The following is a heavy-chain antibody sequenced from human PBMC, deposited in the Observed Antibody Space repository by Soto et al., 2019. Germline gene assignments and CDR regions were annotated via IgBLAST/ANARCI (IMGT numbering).Heavy chain of an antibody. Sequence: SLRLSRAAYGLNFSRSSMNWVRQAPGKGLEWVASISTSSNLIYYEDSVKGRFTVSRDNTKNSMYLQMISLRAEDTAIYYCARGMKTAVFYGMDVWGQGTTVTSP. CDR3: ARGMKTAVFYGMDV. CDR1: GLNFSRSS. CDR2: ISTSSNLI. V-gene: IGHV3-21*01. J-gene: IGHJ6*02. D-gene: IGHD2-2*01.